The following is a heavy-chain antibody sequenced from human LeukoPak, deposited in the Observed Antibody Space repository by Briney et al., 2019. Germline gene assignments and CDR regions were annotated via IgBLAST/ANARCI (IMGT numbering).Heavy chain of an antibody. CDR1: GYTFTSYD. CDR2: INPSGGST. CDR3: AREPHGFGEPRGYYFDY. J-gene: IGHJ4*02. Sequence: ASVKVSCKASGYTFTSYDINWVRQATGQGLEWMGIINPSGGSTSYAQKFQGRVTMTRDTSISTAYMELSRLRSEDTAVYYCAREPHGFGEPRGYYFDYWGQGTLVTVSS. V-gene: IGHV1-46*01. D-gene: IGHD3-10*01.